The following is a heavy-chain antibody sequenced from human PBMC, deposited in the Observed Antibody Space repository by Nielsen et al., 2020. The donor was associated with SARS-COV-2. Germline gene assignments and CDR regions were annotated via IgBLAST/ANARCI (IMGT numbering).Heavy chain of an antibody. J-gene: IGHJ4*02. V-gene: IGHV5-10-1*01. D-gene: IGHD3-3*01. CDR2: IHPSDSYT. Sequence: VRQMPGKGLEWMGRIHPSDSYTNYSPSLQGHVTISADKSISTAYLQWSSLKASDTAMYFCARHYPDYDFWTGYYSEADSDYWGQGTLVTVSS. CDR3: ARHYPDYDFWTGYYSEADSDY.